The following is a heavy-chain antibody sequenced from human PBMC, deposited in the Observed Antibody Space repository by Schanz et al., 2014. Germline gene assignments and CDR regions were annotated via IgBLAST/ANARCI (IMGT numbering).Heavy chain of an antibody. CDR1: GGSISSGGDY. CDR3: ARDRGHGDLPGDI. CDR2: ISYSGST. J-gene: IGHJ3*02. D-gene: IGHD4-17*01. V-gene: IGHV4-31*11. Sequence: QVQLQESGPGLVKPSGTLSLTCAVSGGSISSGGDYWSWIRQHPGKGLEWIGFISYSGSTYYNPSLKSRVTMSVDTSKNQFSLNLSSATAADTAVYYCARDRGHGDLPGDIWGQGTMVTVSS.